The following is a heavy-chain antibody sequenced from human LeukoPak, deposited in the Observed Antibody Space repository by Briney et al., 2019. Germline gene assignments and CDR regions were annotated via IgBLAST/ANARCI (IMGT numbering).Heavy chain of an antibody. CDR3: AREFYGYDFGFGMDV. J-gene: IGHJ6*04. CDR2: IYYSGST. Sequence: SETLSLTCTVSGGSISSSSYYWGWIRQPPGKGLEWIGSIYYSGSTYYNPSLKSRVIISVDTSKNQFSLKLSSVTAADTAVYYCAREFYGYDFGFGMDVWGKGTTVTVSS. V-gene: IGHV4-39*07. CDR1: GGSISSSSYY. D-gene: IGHD3-3*01.